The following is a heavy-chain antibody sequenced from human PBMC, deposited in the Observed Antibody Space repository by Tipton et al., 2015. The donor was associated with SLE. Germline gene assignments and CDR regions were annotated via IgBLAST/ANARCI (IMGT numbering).Heavy chain of an antibody. CDR1: GDSISGHY. CDR2: IYYSGST. J-gene: IGHJ4*02. V-gene: IGHV4-59*08. CDR3: ARRGSRRGGDFDY. Sequence: LRLSCTVSGDSISGHYWSWIRQPPGKGLEWIGYIYYSGSTNYNPSLKSRVTISEDTSKNQFSLKLSSVTAADTAVYYCARRGSRRGGDFDYWGQGTLVTVSS. D-gene: IGHD1-14*01.